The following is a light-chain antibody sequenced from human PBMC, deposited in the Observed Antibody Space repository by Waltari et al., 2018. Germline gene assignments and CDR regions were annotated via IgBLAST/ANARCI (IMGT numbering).Light chain of an antibody. Sequence: CRASQSVGTSLAWYQQKPGQAPRLLIYGASHRATGIPDRFSGSGSGTDFSLTISRLEPEDFAVYYCQHYVRLPATFGQGTKVEI. CDR1: QSVGTS. J-gene: IGKJ1*01. V-gene: IGKV3-20*01. CDR2: GAS. CDR3: QHYVRLPAT.